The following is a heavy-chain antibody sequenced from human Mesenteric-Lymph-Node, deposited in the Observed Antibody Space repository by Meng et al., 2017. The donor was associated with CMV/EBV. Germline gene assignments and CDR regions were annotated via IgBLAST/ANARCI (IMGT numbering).Heavy chain of an antibody. CDR3: VRVLKTYYYDSSGYSSPHYFDY. Sequence: YYGGWIRQPPGKGLEWIGNIYYSGSTYYNPSLKSRVTISVDTSKNQFSLKLSSVTAADAAVYYCVRVLKTYYYDSSGYSSPHYFDYWGQGTLVTVSS. D-gene: IGHD3-22*01. CDR2: IYYSGST. CDR1: YY. J-gene: IGHJ4*02. V-gene: IGHV4-39*01.